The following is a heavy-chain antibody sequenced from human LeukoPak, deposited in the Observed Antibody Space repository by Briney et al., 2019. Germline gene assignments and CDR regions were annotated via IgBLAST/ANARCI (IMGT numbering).Heavy chain of an antibody. Sequence: ASVKVSCKASGYTFTGYYMHWVRQAPGQGLEWMGWINPNSGGTNYAQKFQGRVTMTRDTSISTAYMELSRLRSEDTAVYYCAREGIVVGAFDYWGQGTLVTVSS. CDR1: GYTFTGYY. CDR3: AREGIVVGAFDY. J-gene: IGHJ4*02. CDR2: INPNSGGT. D-gene: IGHD3-22*01. V-gene: IGHV1-2*02.